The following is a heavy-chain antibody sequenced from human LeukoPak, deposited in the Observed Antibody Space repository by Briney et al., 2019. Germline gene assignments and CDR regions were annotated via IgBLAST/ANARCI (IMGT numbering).Heavy chain of an antibody. V-gene: IGHV3-23*01. CDR1: GITLSNYG. Sequence: QPGGSLRLPCAVSGITLSNYGMSWVRQAPGRGLEWVAGLSGSGGGTTYADSVKGRFTISRDNPKNTLYLQMNSLRVEDTAIYFCAKRGVVIRVILVGFHKEAHYFDSWGRGAQVTVSS. CDR2: LSGSGGGT. D-gene: IGHD3-22*01. J-gene: IGHJ4*02. CDR3: AKRGVVIRVILVGFHKEAHYFDS.